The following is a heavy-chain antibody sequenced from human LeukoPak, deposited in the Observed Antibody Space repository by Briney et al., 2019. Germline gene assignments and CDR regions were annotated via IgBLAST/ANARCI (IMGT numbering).Heavy chain of an antibody. CDR1: GNYW. CDR2: VNSDGSWT. J-gene: IGHJ5*02. D-gene: IGHD2-15*01. CDR3: ARRYCSGGSCYSFRGDWFDP. V-gene: IGHV3-74*01. Sequence: GGSLRLSCAASGNYWMHWVRQAPGKGLVWVSHVNSDGSWTTYADSVKGRFTISRDNSKNTLYLQMNSLRAEDTAVYYCARRYCSGGSCYSFRGDWFDPWGQGTLVTVSS.